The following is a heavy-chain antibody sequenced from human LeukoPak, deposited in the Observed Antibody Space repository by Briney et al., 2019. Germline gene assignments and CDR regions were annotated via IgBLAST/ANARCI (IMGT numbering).Heavy chain of an antibody. V-gene: IGHV3-30*04. Sequence: PGGSLRLSCAASGFTFSSYAMHWVRQAPGKGLEWVAVISYDGSNKYYADSVKGRFTISRDNSKNTLYLQMNSLRAEDTAVYYCARRGAAAENYFDYWGQGTLVTVSS. CDR3: ARRGAAAENYFDY. J-gene: IGHJ4*02. CDR1: GFTFSSYA. CDR2: ISYDGSNK. D-gene: IGHD6-13*01.